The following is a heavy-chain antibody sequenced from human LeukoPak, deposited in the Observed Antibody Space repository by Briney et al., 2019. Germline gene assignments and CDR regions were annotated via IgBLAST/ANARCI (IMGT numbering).Heavy chain of an antibody. CDR1: GGSISSYY. J-gene: IGHJ4*02. D-gene: IGHD3-10*01. V-gene: IGHV4-59*01. CDR3: ARTAGYYYGSGSYYPTARFDY. Sequence: PSETLSLTCTVSGGSISSYYWSWIRQPPGKGLGWVGYIYYSGSTNYNPSLKRRATISVDTSKNQFSLKLSSVTAADTAVYYCARTAGYYYGSGSYYPTARFDYWGQGTLVTVSS. CDR2: IYYSGST.